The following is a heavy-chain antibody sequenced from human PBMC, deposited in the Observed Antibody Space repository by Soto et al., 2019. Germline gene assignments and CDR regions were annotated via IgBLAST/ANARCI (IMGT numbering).Heavy chain of an antibody. CDR3: ARDKGSYGWFHP. Sequence: TSETLSLTCTVSGDSISSYYWSWIRQPPGKGLEWIGYIYYSGSTNYNPSLKSRVTMSVDTSKNQFSLKLSSVTAADTAVYFCARDKGSYGWFHPGGQGTLVTVSS. D-gene: IGHD1-26*01. CDR2: IYYSGST. V-gene: IGHV4-59*01. J-gene: IGHJ5*02. CDR1: GDSISSYY.